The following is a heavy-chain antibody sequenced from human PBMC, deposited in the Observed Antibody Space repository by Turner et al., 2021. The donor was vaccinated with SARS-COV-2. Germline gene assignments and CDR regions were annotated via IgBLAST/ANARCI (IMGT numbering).Heavy chain of an antibody. V-gene: IGHV3-53*02. Sequence: EVQLVETGGGQILPGGSLRFPRAASGVTVSSNYRSWVRQGPGKGLDGVSVIYSGGSTYCADSVKGRFTISRDNSKNTLYLKMNSLRAEDTAVDYCARDLDYCGMDVWGQGTTVTVSS. CDR3: ARDLDYCGMDV. CDR2: IYSGGST. J-gene: IGHJ6*02. CDR1: GVTVSSNY.